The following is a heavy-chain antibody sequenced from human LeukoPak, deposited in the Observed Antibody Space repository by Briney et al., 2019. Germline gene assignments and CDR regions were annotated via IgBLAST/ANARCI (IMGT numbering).Heavy chain of an antibody. CDR1: GGSFSGYY. CDR2: INHSGST. Sequence: SETLSLTCAVYGGSFSGYYWSWIRQPPGKGLEWIGEINHSGSTNYNPSLKSRVTISVDTSKNQFSLKLSSVTAADTAVYYCARGRGEDGYNPLAIPLDYWGQGTLVTVSS. D-gene: IGHD3-16*01. V-gene: IGHV4-34*01. J-gene: IGHJ4*02. CDR3: ARGRGEDGYNPLAIPLDY.